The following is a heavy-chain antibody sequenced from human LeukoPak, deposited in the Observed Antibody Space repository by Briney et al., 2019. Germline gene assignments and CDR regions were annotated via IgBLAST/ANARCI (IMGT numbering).Heavy chain of an antibody. CDR1: GGSISDYY. Sequence: SETLSLTCTVSGGSISDYYWSWIRQPPGKGLEWIGYVYYSGSTSYNPSLKSRVTISVDTSKNQFSLKVSSVTAADTAVYYCARHSKYYYDSSGSYVGYFQHWGQGTLVTVSS. CDR2: VYYSGST. D-gene: IGHD3-22*01. CDR3: ARHSKYYYDSSGSYVGYFQH. V-gene: IGHV4-59*08. J-gene: IGHJ1*01.